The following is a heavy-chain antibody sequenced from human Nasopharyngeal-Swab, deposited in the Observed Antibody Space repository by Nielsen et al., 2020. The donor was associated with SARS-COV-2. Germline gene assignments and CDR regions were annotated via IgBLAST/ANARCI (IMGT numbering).Heavy chain of an antibody. CDR3: ARGSDYFRSGHDY. Sequence: SSVPVSRMACLWILSRFFFRWVLQAPGQGVEWMGNFNPIFATTDYAQRFQGRVTHTADESTKTVYMELSSLRSEDTSVYFCARGSDYFRSGHDYWGQGALVTVTS. CDR2: FNPIFATT. J-gene: IGHJ4*02. V-gene: IGHV1-69*13. D-gene: IGHD2/OR15-2a*01. CDR1: LWILSRFF.